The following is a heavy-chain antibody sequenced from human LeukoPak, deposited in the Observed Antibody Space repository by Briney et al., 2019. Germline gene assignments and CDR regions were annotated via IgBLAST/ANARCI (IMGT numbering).Heavy chain of an antibody. D-gene: IGHD6-19*01. J-gene: IGHJ5*02. CDR2: INPNSGGT. V-gene: IGHV1-2*02. CDR1: GYTFTGYY. CDR3: ARALHPRGSGWYQFWFDP. Sequence: GASVKVSCKASGYTFTGYYMHWVRQAPGQGLEWMGWINPNSGGTNYAQKFQGRVTMTRDTSISTAYMELSRLRSDDTAVYYCARALHPRGSGWYQFWFDPWGQGTLVTVSS.